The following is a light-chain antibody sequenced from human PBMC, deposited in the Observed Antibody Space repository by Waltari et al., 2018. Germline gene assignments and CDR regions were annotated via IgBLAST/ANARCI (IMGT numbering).Light chain of an antibody. CDR2: EVS. J-gene: IGKJ2*03. CDR1: QDLLYDAGKTY. V-gene: IGKV2-29*02. CDR3: MQAINLYS. Sequence: DVVMTPTTLSLSVTLGPPASFSCRSNQDLLYDAGKTYLFWFLQKPGQSPQPLMYEVSSRFSGVPERFSGSGSGTEFTLTISRVEAEDVGVYYCMQAINLYSFGQGTKLEIK.